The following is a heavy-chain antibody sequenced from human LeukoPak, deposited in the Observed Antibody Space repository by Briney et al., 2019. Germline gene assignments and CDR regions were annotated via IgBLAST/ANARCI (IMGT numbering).Heavy chain of an antibody. D-gene: IGHD1-26*01. CDR1: GFTFSSYA. V-gene: IGHV3-30-3*01. CDR3: AKDGVGATESYYFDY. J-gene: IGHJ4*02. Sequence: GGSLRLSCAASGFTFSSYAMHWVRQAPGKGLEWVAVISYDGSNKYYADSVKGRFTISRDNAKNSLYLQMNSLRAEDTALYYCAKDGVGATESYYFDYWGQGTLVTVSS. CDR2: ISYDGSNK.